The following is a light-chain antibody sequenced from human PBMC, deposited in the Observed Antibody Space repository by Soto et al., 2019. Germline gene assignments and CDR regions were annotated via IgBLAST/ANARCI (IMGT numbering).Light chain of an antibody. V-gene: IGKV3-11*01. CDR1: HSVSSY. CDR2: DAS. CDR3: QQGSNWPT. J-gene: IGKJ1*01. Sequence: EIVLTQSPATLSLSPGERATLSCRASHSVSSYLACYHQKPGQAPRLLIYDASNRATGIPARFSGSGSGTDFTLTISSLEPEDFAVYYCQQGSNWPTFGQGTKVEIK.